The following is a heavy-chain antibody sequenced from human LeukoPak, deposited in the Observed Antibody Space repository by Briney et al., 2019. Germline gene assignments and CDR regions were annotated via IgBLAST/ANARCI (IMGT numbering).Heavy chain of an antibody. CDR2: IYYSGST. Sequence: SETLSLTCTVSGGSISSGGYYWSWIRQHPGKGLEWIGYIYYSGSTYYNPSLKSRVTISVDTSKNQFSLKLSSVAAADTAVYYCARHFGHDGGHYGDYWPRFDPWGQGTLVTVSS. J-gene: IGHJ5*02. CDR3: ARHFGHDGGHYGDYWPRFDP. D-gene: IGHD4-17*01. V-gene: IGHV4-31*03. CDR1: GGSISSGGYY.